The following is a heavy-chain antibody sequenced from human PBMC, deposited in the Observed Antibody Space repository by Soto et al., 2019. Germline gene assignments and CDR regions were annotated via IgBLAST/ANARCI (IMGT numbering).Heavy chain of an antibody. Sequence: PSETLSLTCAVSGGSISSDDDYWTWIRQPPGKGLEWIGYICHNGRTDSNPSLKGRVTMSVDTSENQISLKLSSVTAADTAVYYCTRAYAWGGYYRSPVDSWGQGTLVTVSS. J-gene: IGHJ4*02. D-gene: IGHD3-3*01. V-gene: IGHV4-61*08. CDR2: ICHNGRT. CDR1: GGSISSDDDY. CDR3: TRAYAWGGYYRSPVDS.